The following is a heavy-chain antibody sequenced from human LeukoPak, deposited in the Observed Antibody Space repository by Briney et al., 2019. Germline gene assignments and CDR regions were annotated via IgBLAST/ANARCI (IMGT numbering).Heavy chain of an antibody. CDR1: GFTFSSYW. V-gene: IGHV3-23*01. Sequence: GGSLRLSCAASGFTFSSYWMSWVRQAPGKGLEWVSAISGSTGRIYYADSVKGRFTISRDNSKNTLYLQMNSLRAEDTAVYYCARAKNYDYVWGSYRSPLDYWGQGTLVTVSS. CDR3: ARAKNYDYVWGSYRSPLDY. J-gene: IGHJ4*02. CDR2: ISGSTGRI. D-gene: IGHD3-16*02.